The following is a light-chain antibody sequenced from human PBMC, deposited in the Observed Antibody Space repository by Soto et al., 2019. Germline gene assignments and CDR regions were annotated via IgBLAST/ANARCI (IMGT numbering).Light chain of an antibody. J-gene: IGKJ2*01. Sequence: EIVLTQSPGTLSLSPGERATLSCRASQSVSSSYLAWCQQKAGQPPRLLIYAACLRAPGIPDRFSGSGAATDYTTTISRLEPEDFAVYYCQPYGSSRVAFGQGTKLEMK. CDR2: AAC. CDR1: QSVSSSY. CDR3: QPYGSSRVA. V-gene: IGKV3-20*01.